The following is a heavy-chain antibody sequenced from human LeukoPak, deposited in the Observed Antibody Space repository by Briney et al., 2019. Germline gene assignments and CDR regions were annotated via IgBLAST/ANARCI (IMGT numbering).Heavy chain of an antibody. D-gene: IGHD6-19*01. Sequence: GGSLRLSWAASGFTLRDYSIHWVRQAPGKGLEWVAVISYDGSIKYYAESVKGRFPISRDNSKNTLSLHMNSMRAEDAAMYYCARDTGSGRLIRGFCGQGTLVTVSS. CDR2: ISYDGSIK. CDR3: ARDTGSGRLIRGF. V-gene: IGHV3-30-3*01. J-gene: IGHJ4*02. CDR1: GFTLRDYS.